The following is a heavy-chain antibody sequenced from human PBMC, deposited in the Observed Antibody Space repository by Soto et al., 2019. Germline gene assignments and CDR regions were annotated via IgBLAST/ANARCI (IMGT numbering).Heavy chain of an antibody. CDR2: IIPIFGTT. D-gene: IGHD2-15*01. Sequence: QVQLVQSGAEVKKPGSSVKVSCKAAGGTFSSYAISWVRQAPGQGLEWMGGIIPIFGTTNYAQKFQGRVKNTADESTSTAYMELSSRRSEDTAVYYCARPDCSGGSCYRSGAFDIWGQGTMVTVSS. J-gene: IGHJ3*02. CDR1: GGTFSSYA. CDR3: ARPDCSGGSCYRSGAFDI. V-gene: IGHV1-69*01.